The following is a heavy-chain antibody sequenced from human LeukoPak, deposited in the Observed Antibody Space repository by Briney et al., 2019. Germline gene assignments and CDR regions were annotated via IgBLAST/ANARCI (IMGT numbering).Heavy chain of an antibody. D-gene: IGHD4/OR15-4a*01. CDR3: ARVMVVTTPAYYYYMDV. CDR2: IYTSGST. Sequence: SETLSLTCTVSGGSISSGSYYWIWIRQPAGKGLEWIGRIYTSGSTNYNPSLKSRVTISVDTSKNQFSLKLSSVTAADTAVYYCARVMVVTTPAYYYYMDVWGKGTTVTVSS. J-gene: IGHJ6*03. CDR1: GGSISSGSYY. V-gene: IGHV4-61*02.